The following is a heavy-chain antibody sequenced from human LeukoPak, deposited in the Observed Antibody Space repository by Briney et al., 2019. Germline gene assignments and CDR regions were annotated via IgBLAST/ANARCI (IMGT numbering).Heavy chain of an antibody. CDR3: ARLVGYYDSSGYALDY. D-gene: IGHD3-22*01. J-gene: IGHJ4*02. CDR1: GGSFSGYY. V-gene: IGHV4-34*01. CDR2: INHGGST. Sequence: SETLSLTCPVYGGSFSGYYWGWIRQPPGKGREWMGEINHGGSTNYNPSLKSRVTISVDTSRNQFSLKLSSVTAADTAVYSCARLVGYYDSSGYALDYWGQGTLVTVSS.